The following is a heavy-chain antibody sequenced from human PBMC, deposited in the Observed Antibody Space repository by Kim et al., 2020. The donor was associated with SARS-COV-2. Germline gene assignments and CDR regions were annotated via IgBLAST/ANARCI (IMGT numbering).Heavy chain of an antibody. V-gene: IGHV4-59*13. D-gene: IGHD3-10*01. J-gene: IGHJ2*01. CDR3: ARVTKYGTMVRGVMPYWYFDL. CDR2: IYYSGST. CDR1: GGSISSYY. Sequence: SETLSLTCTVSGGSISSYYWSWIRQPPGKGLEWIGYIYYSGSTNYNPSLKSRVTISVDTSKNQFSLKLSSVTAADTAVYYCARVTKYGTMVRGVMPYWYFDLWGRGTLVTVSS.